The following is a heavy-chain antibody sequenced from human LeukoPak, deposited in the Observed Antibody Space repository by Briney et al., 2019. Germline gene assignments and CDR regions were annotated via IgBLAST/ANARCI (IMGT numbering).Heavy chain of an antibody. Sequence: SETLSLTCTVSGGSISSSSYYWGWIRQPPGKGLEWIGSIYYSGSTYYNPSLKSRVTISVDTSKNQFSLKLSSVTAADTAVYYCARSGIAASLPPFDPWGQGTLVTVSS. V-gene: IGHV4-39*07. CDR2: IYYSGST. J-gene: IGHJ5*02. D-gene: IGHD6-13*01. CDR3: ARSGIAASLPPFDP. CDR1: GGSISSSSYY.